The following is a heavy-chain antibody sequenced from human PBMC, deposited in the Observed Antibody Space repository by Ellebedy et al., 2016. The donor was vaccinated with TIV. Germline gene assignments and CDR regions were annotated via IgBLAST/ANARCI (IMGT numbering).Heavy chain of an antibody. Sequence: AGSLRLSXAASGFTFSTYWLHCVRQAPGTLPVWVSRATGDGSSTIYADSVRGRFTISRDNARNTLYLQMNSLRAEDTAVYYCARPSRGSENYGSGWFNPWGQGTLVTVSS. V-gene: IGHV3-74*01. CDR1: GFTFSTYW. CDR2: ATGDGSST. J-gene: IGHJ5*02. D-gene: IGHD3-10*01. CDR3: ARPSRGSENYGSGWFNP.